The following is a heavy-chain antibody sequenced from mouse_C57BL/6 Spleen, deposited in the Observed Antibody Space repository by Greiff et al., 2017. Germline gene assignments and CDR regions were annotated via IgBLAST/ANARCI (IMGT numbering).Heavy chain of an antibody. Sequence: VQLQQSGAELVRPGASVKLSCTASGFNIKDDYMHWVKQRPEQGLEWIGWIDPENGDTEYASKFQGKATITADTSSNTAYLQLSSLTSGDTAVYYCVYYYASAYWGQGTLVTVSA. CDR3: VYYYASAY. J-gene: IGHJ3*01. CDR2: IDPENGDT. D-gene: IGHD1-1*01. V-gene: IGHV14-4*01. CDR1: GFNIKDDY.